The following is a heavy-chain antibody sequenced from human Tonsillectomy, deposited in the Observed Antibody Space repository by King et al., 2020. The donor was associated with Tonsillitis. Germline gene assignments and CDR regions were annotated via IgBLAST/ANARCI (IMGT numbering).Heavy chain of an antibody. J-gene: IGHJ4*02. V-gene: IGHV5-51*01. CDR2: IHPGDSDT. CDR1: GYSFSTYW. D-gene: IGHD3-10*01. Sequence: QLVQSGAEVRKPGESLEISCEGSGYSFSTYWIGWVRQVPGKGLEWVAMIHPGDSDTRYSPSFHGLVTISADETINTVYLQWSSLTSSDTAIYYCARLRKFGQFFFEYWGQGALVTVSS. CDR3: ARLRKFGQFFFEY.